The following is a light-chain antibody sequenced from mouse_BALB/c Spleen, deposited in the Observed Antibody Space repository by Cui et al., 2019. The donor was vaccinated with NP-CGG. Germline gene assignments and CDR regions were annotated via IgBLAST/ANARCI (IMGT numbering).Light chain of an antibody. CDR2: GTN. CDR1: TGAVTTSHY. CDR3: ALWYSNHWV. J-gene: IGLJ1*01. Sequence: AVVTQESSLTTSPGETATLTWRSSTGAVTTSHYTNWVQAKPDHLFTGLIGGTNNRAPGVPARFSGSLIGDQAALTITGAQTEDEAIYFCALWYSNHWVFGGGTKLTVL. V-gene: IGLV1*01.